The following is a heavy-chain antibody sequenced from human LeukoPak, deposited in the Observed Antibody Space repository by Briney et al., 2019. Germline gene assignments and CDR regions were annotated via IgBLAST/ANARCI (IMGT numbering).Heavy chain of an antibody. CDR3: ASKGGYCSGGSCSRPYYYYGMDV. CDR2: INHSGST. Sequence: SETLSLTCAVYGGSFSGYYWSWIRQPPGKGLEWIGEINHSGSTNYNPSLKSRVTISVDTSKNQLSLKLSSVTAADTAVYYCASKGGYCSGGSCSRPYYYYGMDVWGKGTTVTVSS. V-gene: IGHV4-34*01. J-gene: IGHJ6*04. CDR1: GGSFSGYY. D-gene: IGHD2-15*01.